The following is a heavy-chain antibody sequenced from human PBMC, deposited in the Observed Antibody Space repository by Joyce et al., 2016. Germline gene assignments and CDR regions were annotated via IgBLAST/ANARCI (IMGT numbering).Heavy chain of an antibody. CDR1: YVLFNIYV. D-gene: IGHD2-15*01. V-gene: IGHV3-23*04. Sequence: EMQLEESGGSLVHPGGSLRLSCRVSYVLFNIYVMAWVRQAPGKGLEWISSIGASGGGTYYGDSVKGRFTVSRDNSKNIMDLQMTSLRIEDTATYYCARARTVVVAYTLRDGFDLWGQGTMVTVSS. J-gene: IGHJ3*01. CDR3: ARARTVVVAYTLRDGFDL. CDR2: IGASGGGT.